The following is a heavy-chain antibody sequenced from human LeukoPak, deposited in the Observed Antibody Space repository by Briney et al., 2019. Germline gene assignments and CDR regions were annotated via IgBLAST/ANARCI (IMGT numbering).Heavy chain of an antibody. D-gene: IGHD6-13*01. CDR3: ARGSLRSSWNY. V-gene: IGHV4-61*01. CDR1: GGSVSSGSYT. CDR2: IYSSGNT. J-gene: IGHJ4*02. Sequence: SETLSLTCTVSGGSVSSGSYTWSWIRQPPGKGLEWIGYIYSSGNTNYNPSLKSRVTISVDTSKNQFSLRLSSVTAADTAVYYCARGSLRSSWNYWGQGTLVTVSS.